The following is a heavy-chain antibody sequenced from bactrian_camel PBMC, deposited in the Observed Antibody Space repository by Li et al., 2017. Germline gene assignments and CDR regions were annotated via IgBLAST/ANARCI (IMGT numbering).Heavy chain of an antibody. CDR1: GYDYSNYC. V-gene: IGHV3S40*01. CDR2: IHSQGHFT. CDR3: AADRDVNVLPSLVLDSSRFHS. J-gene: IGHJ4*01. Sequence: VQLVESGGGSVQAGGPLRLSCAASGYDYSNYCMGWFRQAPGKEREGVAAIHSQGHFTRYADSVKGRFTLSQDNAKKTVYLQMNSLKPEDTAMYYCAADRDVNVLPSLVLDSSRFHSWGQGTQVTVSS.